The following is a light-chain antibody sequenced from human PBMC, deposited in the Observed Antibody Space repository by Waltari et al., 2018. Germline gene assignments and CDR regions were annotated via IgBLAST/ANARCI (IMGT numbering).Light chain of an antibody. CDR3: SSYSAGYSYV. J-gene: IGLJ1*01. V-gene: IGLV2-14*03. Sequence: QSALTQPASVSGSPGQSIPISCTVTNRDVGGYNYVTWYQHHPGKAPKRIIFDLANRPTGMSRRFSGSKSDNTASLNISGLQAEDEADYYCSSYSAGYSYVFGSGTKVTVL. CDR1: NRDVGGYNY. CDR2: DLA.